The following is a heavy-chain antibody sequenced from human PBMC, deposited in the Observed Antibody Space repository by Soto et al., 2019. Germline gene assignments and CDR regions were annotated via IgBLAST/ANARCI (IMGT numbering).Heavy chain of an antibody. Sequence: QVQLVQSGAEVKKPGASVTVSCKASGYRFSDYYLHWVRQAPGQGPEWMGWMNPNSGDTKYAQKVKGRVNMTRDTSVRTAFMELNWLKSDDTAVYYCARESGGATATLDYYYFYMDVWGIGTTVNVS. D-gene: IGHD5-12*01. CDR2: MNPNSGDT. J-gene: IGHJ6*03. CDR1: GYRFSDYY. V-gene: IGHV1-2*02. CDR3: ARESGGATATLDYYYFYMDV.